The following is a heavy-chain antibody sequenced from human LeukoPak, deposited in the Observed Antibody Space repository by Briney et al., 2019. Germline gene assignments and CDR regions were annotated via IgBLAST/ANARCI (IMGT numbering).Heavy chain of an antibody. CDR1: GGTFSSYA. CDR2: ISGSGGST. Sequence: GASVKVSCKASGGTFSSYAMSWVRQAPGKGLEWVSAISGSGGSTYYADSVKGRFTISRDNSKNTLYLQMNSLRAEDTAVYYCAKSMGSSPLHGMDVWGQGTTVTVSS. V-gene: IGHV3-23*01. J-gene: IGHJ6*02. CDR3: AKSMGSSPLHGMDV. D-gene: IGHD1-26*01.